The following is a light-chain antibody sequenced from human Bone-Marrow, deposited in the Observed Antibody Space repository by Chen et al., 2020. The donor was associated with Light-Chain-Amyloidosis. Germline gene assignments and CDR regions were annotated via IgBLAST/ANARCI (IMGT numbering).Light chain of an antibody. Sequence: QSVLSQPPSASGTPGQRVTISCPGSSSNIGSNYVYWYQQLPVTAPKLLIYRNNPRPSGVPDRFAGSKSGTSASLAISGLRSEDEADYYCAAWDDSLSGPVFGGGTKLTVL. J-gene: IGLJ3*02. CDR3: AAWDDSLSGPV. CDR2: RNN. CDR1: SSNIGSNY. V-gene: IGLV1-47*01.